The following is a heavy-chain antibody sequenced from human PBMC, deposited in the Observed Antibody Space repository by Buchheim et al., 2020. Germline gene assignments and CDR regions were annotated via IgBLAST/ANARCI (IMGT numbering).Heavy chain of an antibody. D-gene: IGHD3-22*01. J-gene: IGHJ4*02. CDR2: IYHSGST. CDR1: GGSISSSNW. CDR3: ARDSTRSFNYYDSSGLDY. V-gene: IGHV4-4*02. Sequence: QVQLQESGPGLVKPSGTLSLTCAVSGGSISSSNWWSWVRQPPGKGLEWIGEIYHSGSTNYNPSLKSRVTISVDTSKNQFSLKLSSVTAADTAVYYCARDSTRSFNYYDSSGLDYWGQGTL.